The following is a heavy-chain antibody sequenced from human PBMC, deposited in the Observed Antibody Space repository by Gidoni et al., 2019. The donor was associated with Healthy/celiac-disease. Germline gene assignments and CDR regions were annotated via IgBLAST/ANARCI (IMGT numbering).Heavy chain of an antibody. Sequence: LQLQESGPGLVKPSETLSLTCTVPGGSISSSSYYWGWIRQPPGKGLEWIGSIHYSGSTYYNPSLKSRVTISVDTSKNQFSLKLSAVTAADTAVYYCARRVEATHFDYWGQGTLVTVSS. CDR1: GGSISSSSYY. V-gene: IGHV4-39*01. J-gene: IGHJ4*02. D-gene: IGHD1-26*01. CDR3: ARRVEATHFDY. CDR2: IHYSGST.